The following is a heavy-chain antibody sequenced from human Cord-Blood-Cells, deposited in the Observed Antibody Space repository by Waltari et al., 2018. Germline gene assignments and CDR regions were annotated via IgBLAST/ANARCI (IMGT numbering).Heavy chain of an antibody. V-gene: IGHV1-3*01. Sequence: QVQLVQSGAEVKKPGASVRDSCKASGYTFTSYAMHWVRQGPGQGLEWMGWINAGNGNKKYSQKFQGRVTITRDTSASTAYMELSSLRSEDTAVYYCARTQVYGSGSYYDYWGQGTLVTVSS. D-gene: IGHD3-10*01. CDR2: INAGNGNK. CDR1: GYTFTSYA. CDR3: ARTQVYGSGSYYDY. J-gene: IGHJ4*02.